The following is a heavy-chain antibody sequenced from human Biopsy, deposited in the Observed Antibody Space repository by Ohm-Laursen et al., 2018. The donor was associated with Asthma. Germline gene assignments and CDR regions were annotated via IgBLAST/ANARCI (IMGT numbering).Heavy chain of an antibody. CDR3: GRDMGGFGSGWFPVEF. D-gene: IGHD6-19*01. V-gene: IGHV3-20*01. CDR2: INWNGGST. J-gene: IGHJ4*02. CDR1: GFTFDDYG. Sequence: SLRLSCAAPGFTFDDYGMSWVRQVPGKGLDWVSGINWNGGSTGYADSVKGRFTISRDNAKNSLYLQMNSLRAEDTALYHCGRDMGGFGSGWFPVEFWGQGTLVTVSS.